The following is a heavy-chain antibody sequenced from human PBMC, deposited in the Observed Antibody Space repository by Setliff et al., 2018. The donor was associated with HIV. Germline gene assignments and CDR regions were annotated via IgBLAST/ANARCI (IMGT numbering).Heavy chain of an antibody. CDR2: IIPIFGTT. D-gene: IGHD3-3*01. CDR3: ARPWGGLVQTANYFDS. J-gene: IGHJ4*02. V-gene: IGHV1-69*13. Sequence: SVKVSCKTSGYTFTAYYIHWVRQAPGQGLEWMGGIIPIFGTTKYAQKFQGRVTISADESTRTANMELSSLTVEDTAVYFCARPWGGLVQTANYFDSWGQGTLVTVSS. CDR1: GYTFTAYY.